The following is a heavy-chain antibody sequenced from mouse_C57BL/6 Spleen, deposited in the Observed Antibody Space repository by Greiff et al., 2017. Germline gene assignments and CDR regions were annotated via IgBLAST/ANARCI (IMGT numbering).Heavy chain of an antibody. CDR2: INPNNGGT. Sequence: VQLKQSGPELVKPGASVKISCKASGYTFTDYYMNWVKQSHGKSLEWIGDINPNNGGTSYNQKFKGKATLTVDKSSSTAYMELRSLTSEDSAVYYCARKAIPLYSNSFAYWGQGTLVTVSA. CDR3: ARKAIPLYSNSFAY. J-gene: IGHJ3*01. D-gene: IGHD2-5*01. CDR1: GYTFTDYY. V-gene: IGHV1-26*01.